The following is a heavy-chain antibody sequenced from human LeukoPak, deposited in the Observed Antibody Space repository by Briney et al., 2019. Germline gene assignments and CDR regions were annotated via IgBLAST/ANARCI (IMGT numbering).Heavy chain of an antibody. CDR3: ATWGSSAWFDY. J-gene: IGHJ4*02. CDR1: GYSSSTYW. D-gene: IGHD6-19*01. V-gene: IGHV5-51*01. Sequence: GESLKISCKGSGYSSSTYWIGWVRQMPGKGLEYTGIIYPGDSDTRYSPSFQGQVTISADKSISAAYLQWSSRKASDTAIYYCATWGSSAWFDYWGQGTLVTVSS. CDR2: IYPGDSDT.